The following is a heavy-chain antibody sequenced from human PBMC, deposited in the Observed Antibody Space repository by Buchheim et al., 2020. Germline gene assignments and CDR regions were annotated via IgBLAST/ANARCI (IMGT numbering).Heavy chain of an antibody. CDR2: ISASGDST. D-gene: IGHD2-21*02. V-gene: IGHV3-23*01. Sequence: EVQLLESGGGLVQPGGSLRLSCAASGFTFSSSAMSWVRQAPGKGLEWVSAISASGDSTSYADSVKGRFTISRDNSRDTLYLQMNSLRAEDTAVFYCAKLPILRLVVTAFFDYWGQGTL. CDR1: GFTFSSSA. CDR3: AKLPILRLVVTAFFDY. J-gene: IGHJ4*02.